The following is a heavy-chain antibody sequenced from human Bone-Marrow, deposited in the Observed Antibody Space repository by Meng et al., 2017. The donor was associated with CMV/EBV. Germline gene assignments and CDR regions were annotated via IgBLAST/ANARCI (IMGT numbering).Heavy chain of an antibody. CDR1: GFTFSSYS. D-gene: IGHD3-3*01. Sequence: ETLSLTCAASGFTFSSYSMNWVRQAPGKGLEWVSSISSSSSYIYYADSVKGRFTISRDNAKNSLYLQMNSLRAEDTAVYYCARGGRSGLEWLPSGGMDVWGQGTTVTGSS. V-gene: IGHV3-21*01. CDR3: ARGGRSGLEWLPSGGMDV. CDR2: ISSSSSYI. J-gene: IGHJ6*02.